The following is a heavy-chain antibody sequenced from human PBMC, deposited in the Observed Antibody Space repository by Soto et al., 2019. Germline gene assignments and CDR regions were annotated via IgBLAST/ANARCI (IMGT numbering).Heavy chain of an antibody. V-gene: IGHV5-51*01. J-gene: IGHJ6*02. Sequence: PGESLKISCKGSGYTFTNYWIVWVRQLPEKRLEWMGIIYPGDADTRYSPSFQGQVTISADRSISTAHWQWSSQKASDTRMYSCARYPTRTDHFFQGMDDWGQGSTGTDCS. D-gene: IGHD2-21*02. CDR2: IYPGDADT. CDR3: ARYPTRTDHFFQGMDD. CDR1: GYTFTNYW.